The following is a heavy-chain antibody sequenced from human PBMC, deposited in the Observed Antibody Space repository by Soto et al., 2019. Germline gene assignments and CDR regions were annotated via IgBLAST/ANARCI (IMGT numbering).Heavy chain of an antibody. CDR1: GGSISSSNW. J-gene: IGHJ3*02. V-gene: IGHV4-4*02. Sequence: QVQLQESGPGLVKPSGTLSLTCAVSGGSISSSNWWSWVRQPPGKGLEWIGDIFYSGNTNYNPSLKSRISMSVDTSKNQFSLKVSSVTAADTAVFYCARVRQGTAGAFDIWGQGTMVTVSS. CDR2: IFYSGNT. CDR3: ARVRQGTAGAFDI. D-gene: IGHD3-10*01.